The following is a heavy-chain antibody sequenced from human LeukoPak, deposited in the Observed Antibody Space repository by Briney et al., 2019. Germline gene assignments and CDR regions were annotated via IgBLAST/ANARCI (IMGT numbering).Heavy chain of an antibody. Sequence: GGSLRLSCAASGFTVSSNYMSWVRQAPGKGLEWVSAIYSGGSTYYADSVKGRFTISRDNSKNTLYLQMNSLRAEDTAVYYCARDSSSSYYYYYGMDVWGQGTTVTVSS. D-gene: IGHD6-6*01. V-gene: IGHV3-66*01. CDR3: ARDSSSSYYYYYGMDV. J-gene: IGHJ6*02. CDR1: GFTVSSNY. CDR2: IYSGGST.